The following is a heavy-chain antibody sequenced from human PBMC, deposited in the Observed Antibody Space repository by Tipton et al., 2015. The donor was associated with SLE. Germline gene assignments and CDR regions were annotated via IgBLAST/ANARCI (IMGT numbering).Heavy chain of an antibody. Sequence: SLRLSCTVSGFIFNNYAMSWVRQAPGRGPEWVSAISNSGVSTYYSDSVKGRFTISRDDSKNTLFLQMNSLRAEDTAVYYCAKGRGRMYGIDYWGQGTLITVSS. D-gene: IGHD2-15*01. CDR3: AKGRGRMYGIDY. CDR2: ISNSGVST. V-gene: IGHV3-23*01. J-gene: IGHJ4*02. CDR1: GFIFNNYA.